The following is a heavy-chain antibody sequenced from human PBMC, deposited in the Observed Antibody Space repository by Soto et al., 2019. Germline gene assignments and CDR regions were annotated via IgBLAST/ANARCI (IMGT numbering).Heavy chain of an antibody. CDR2: VYYSASS. V-gene: IGHV4-39*01. CDR1: RDSIATGGNH. CDR3: ARRRDTHQIGGLDV. J-gene: IGHJ1*01. D-gene: IGHD3-16*01. Sequence: SESLSFTGTVSRDSIATGGNHWHWIRQTPGGRLEWIWSVYYSASSYYNPSLRSRVTISLNLSANQISLRLTSVPAADAAVYFCARRRDTHQIGGLDVWGQGTLVTGSS.